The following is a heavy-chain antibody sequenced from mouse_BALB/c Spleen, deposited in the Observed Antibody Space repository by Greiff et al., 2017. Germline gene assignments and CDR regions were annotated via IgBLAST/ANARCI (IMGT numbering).Heavy chain of an antibody. Sequence: EVQLQQSGPELVKPGVSVKIPCKASGYTFTDYNMDWVKQSHGKSLEWIGDINPNNGGTIYNQKFKGKATLTVDKSSSTAYMELRSLTSEDTAVYYCARTWWDRGVYYFDYWGQGTTLTVSS. D-gene: IGHD3-3*01. J-gene: IGHJ2*01. CDR3: ARTWWDRGVYYFDY. V-gene: IGHV1-18*01. CDR1: GYTFTDYN. CDR2: INPNNGGT.